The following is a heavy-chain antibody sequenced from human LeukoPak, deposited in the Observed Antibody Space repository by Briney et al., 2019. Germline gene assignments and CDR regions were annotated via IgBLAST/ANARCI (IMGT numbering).Heavy chain of an antibody. CDR1: GGSVSSYY. Sequence: ASETLSLTCSISGGSVSSYYWNWIRQSPGKGLEWIGFVYSGGSSNYNPSLKSRVAMSVDKSRNEFSLRLRSVTAADTAVYYCARGHCSSTSCAAGWFDPWGQGTLVTVSS. D-gene: IGHD2-2*01. J-gene: IGHJ5*02. CDR3: ARGHCSSTSCAAGWFDP. CDR2: VYSGGSS. V-gene: IGHV4-59*02.